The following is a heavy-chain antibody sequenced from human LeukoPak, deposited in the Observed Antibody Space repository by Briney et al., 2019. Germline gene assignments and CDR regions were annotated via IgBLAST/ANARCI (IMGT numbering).Heavy chain of an antibody. V-gene: IGHV1-46*01. Sequence: ASVKVSCKASGYTFTSYYMHWVRQAPGQGLEWMGIINPSGGNTNYAQKLQGRVTMTTDTSTSTAYMELRSLRSDDTAVYYCARRVTTYSMDYTDYWGQGTLVTVSS. CDR1: GYTFTSYY. CDR3: ARRVTTYSMDYTDY. CDR2: INPSGGNT. J-gene: IGHJ4*02. D-gene: IGHD3-22*01.